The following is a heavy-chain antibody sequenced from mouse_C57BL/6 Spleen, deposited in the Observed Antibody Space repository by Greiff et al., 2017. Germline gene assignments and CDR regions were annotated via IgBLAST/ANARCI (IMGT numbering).Heavy chain of an antibody. J-gene: IGHJ4*01. CDR2: IHPNSGST. CDR3: AKYYGSSPSYYYAMDY. CDR1: GYTFTSYW. V-gene: IGHV1-64*01. D-gene: IGHD1-1*01. Sequence: VQLQQSGAELVKPGASVKLSCKASGYTFTSYWMHWVKQRPGQGLEWIGMIHPNSGSTNYNEKFKSKATLTVDKSSSTAYMQLSSLTSEDSAVYYCAKYYGSSPSYYYAMDYWGQGTSVTVSS.